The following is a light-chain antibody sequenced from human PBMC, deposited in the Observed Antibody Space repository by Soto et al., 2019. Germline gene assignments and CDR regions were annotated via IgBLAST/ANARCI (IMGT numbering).Light chain of an antibody. J-gene: IGKJ4*01. Sequence: EIVLTQSPATLSLSPGERATLSCTASQSVTTYLAWYQQKPGQAPRLLIYDASSRATGIPARFSGSGSGTDFTLTISSLEPEDFAFYYCLQRSNWPPLLSFGGGTKVDIK. CDR1: QSVTTY. CDR2: DAS. V-gene: IGKV3-11*01. CDR3: LQRSNWPPLLS.